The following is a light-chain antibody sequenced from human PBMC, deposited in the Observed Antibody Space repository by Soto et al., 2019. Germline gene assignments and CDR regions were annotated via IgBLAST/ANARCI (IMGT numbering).Light chain of an antibody. Sequence: EIVLTQSPGTLSVSPGERAALSCKASQSVTSNYLAWYQQRPGQAPRLIIYAANRRATVSPDRITGSGSGTEFNLTISSLETEDSAIYYCQKYAGAPWTFGQWTRVEIK. V-gene: IGKV3-20*01. CDR1: QSVTSNY. CDR3: QKYAGAPWT. J-gene: IGKJ1*01. CDR2: AAN.